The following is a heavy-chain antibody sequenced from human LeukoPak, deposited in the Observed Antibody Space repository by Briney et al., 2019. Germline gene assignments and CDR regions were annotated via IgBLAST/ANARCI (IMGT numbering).Heavy chain of an antibody. CDR3: ARDSLTGFDP. V-gene: IGHV4-59*12. J-gene: IGHJ5*02. CDR2: IYYSGST. Sequence: SETLSLTCTVSGGSISGYYWSWIRQSPGKALEWIGYIYYSGSTYYNPSLKSRVTISVDTSKNQFSLKLSSVTAADTAVYYCARDSLTGFDPWGQGTLVTVSS. CDR1: GGSISGYY. D-gene: IGHD7-27*01.